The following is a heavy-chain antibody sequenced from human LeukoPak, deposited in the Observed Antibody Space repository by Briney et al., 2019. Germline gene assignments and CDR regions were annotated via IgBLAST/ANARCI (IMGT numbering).Heavy chain of an antibody. Sequence: SETLSLTCTVSGGSISSYYWSWIRQPPGKGLEWIGYIYYSGSTNYNPSLKSRVTISVDTSKNQFSLKLSSVTAADTAVYYCARVTPFGSGSYIDYWGQGTLVTVSS. CDR1: GGSISSYY. V-gene: IGHV4-59*01. D-gene: IGHD3-10*01. CDR2: IYYSGST. J-gene: IGHJ4*02. CDR3: ARVTPFGSGSYIDY.